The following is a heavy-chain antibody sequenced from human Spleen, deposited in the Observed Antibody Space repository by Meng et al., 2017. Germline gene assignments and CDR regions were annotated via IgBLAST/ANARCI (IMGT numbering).Heavy chain of an antibody. Sequence: QVQLVQSGSELKKSGASVKVSCKASGYTFPTYPLNWVRQAPGQGLEWVGWINTHTGSPTYAQGFRGRFVLSLDTSASTAYLQITSLEAEDTAVYYCARDHGDSGTLYYFDYWGQGTLVTVSS. J-gene: IGHJ4*02. CDR2: INTHTGSP. V-gene: IGHV7-4-1*02. CDR1: GYTFPTYP. CDR3: ARDHGDSGTLYYFDY. D-gene: IGHD4-17*01.